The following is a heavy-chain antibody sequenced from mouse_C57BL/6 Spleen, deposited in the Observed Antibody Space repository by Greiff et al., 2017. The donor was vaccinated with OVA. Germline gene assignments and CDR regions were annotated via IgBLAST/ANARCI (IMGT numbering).Heavy chain of an antibody. Sequence: VKLVESGAELARPGASVKLSCKASGYTFTSYGISWVKQRTGQGLEWIGEIYPRSGNTYYNEKFKGKATLTADKSSSTAYMELRSLTSEDSAVYFCPLYYGSSYGYWGQGTTLTVSS. D-gene: IGHD1-1*01. CDR2: IYPRSGNT. V-gene: IGHV1-81*01. CDR1: GYTFTSYG. CDR3: PLYYGSSYGY. J-gene: IGHJ2*01.